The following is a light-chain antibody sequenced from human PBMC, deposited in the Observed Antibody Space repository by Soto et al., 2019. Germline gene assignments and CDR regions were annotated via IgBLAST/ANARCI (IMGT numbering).Light chain of an antibody. CDR1: SSDVGSYNL. CDR3: CSYAGSSFYV. CDR2: EGS. Sequence: QSALTQPASVSGSPGQSITISCTGTSSDVGSYNLVSWYQQHPGKAPKLMIYEGSKRPSGVSNRFSGSKSGNTASLTISGLQAEDEADYYCCSYAGSSFYVFGNGTKVT. V-gene: IGLV2-23*01. J-gene: IGLJ1*01.